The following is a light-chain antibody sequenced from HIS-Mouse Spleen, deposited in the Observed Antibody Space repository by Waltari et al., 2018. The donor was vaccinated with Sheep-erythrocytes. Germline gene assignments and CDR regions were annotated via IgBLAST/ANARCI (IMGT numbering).Light chain of an antibody. CDR2: DAS. V-gene: IGKV3-11*01. CDR1: QSVSSY. CDR3: QQRSNWYT. Sequence: EIVLTQSPATLSLSPGERATLSCRASQSVSSYLAWNQQKPGQAPRLLIYDASNRATGIPARFSGSGSGTDFTLTISSLEPEDFAVYYCQQRSNWYTFVQGTKLEIK. J-gene: IGKJ2*01.